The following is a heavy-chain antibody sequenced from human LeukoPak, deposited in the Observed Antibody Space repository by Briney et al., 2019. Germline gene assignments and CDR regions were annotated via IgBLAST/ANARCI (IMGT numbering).Heavy chain of an antibody. D-gene: IGHD4-17*01. CDR2: IRYDGSNK. Sequence: GGSLRLSCAASGFNFRTYGMHWVRQAPGKGLDWVAFIRYDGSNKYYADSVKGRFTISRDNSKNTLYLQMNRLRAEDTAVYYCAKVLQLYGDFDYWGQGTLVTVSS. J-gene: IGHJ4*02. V-gene: IGHV3-30*02. CDR3: AKVLQLYGDFDY. CDR1: GFNFRTYG.